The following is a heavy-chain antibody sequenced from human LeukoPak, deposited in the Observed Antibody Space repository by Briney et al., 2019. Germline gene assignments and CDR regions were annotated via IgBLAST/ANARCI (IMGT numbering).Heavy chain of an antibody. CDR1: GGSISSSSYY. CDR2: IYYSGST. Sequence: SETLSLTCTVSGGSISSSSYYWGWIRQPPGKGLEWIGSIYYSGSTYYNPSLKSRVTISVDTSKSQFSLKLSSATAADTAVYYCARGGGGPIVVVIPNVWGQGTLVTVSS. D-gene: IGHD3-22*01. V-gene: IGHV4-39*01. J-gene: IGHJ4*02. CDR3: ARGGGGPIVVVIPNV.